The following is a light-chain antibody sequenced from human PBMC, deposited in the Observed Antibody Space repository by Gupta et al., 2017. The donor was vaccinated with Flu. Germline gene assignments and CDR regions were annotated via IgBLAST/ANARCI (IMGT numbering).Light chain of an antibody. Sequence: QSALTQPPSVSAAPGQKVTISCSGSRSNMGENHVCCDQQVPGAAPKMVIYENDRRTSEIPERFSASKSGTSATLVIAGLQTGDEADYYCGNWDKGLTAVVFGGGTKVTVL. J-gene: IGLJ2*01. CDR1: RSNMGENH. CDR3: GNWDKGLTAVV. V-gene: IGLV1-51*02. CDR2: END.